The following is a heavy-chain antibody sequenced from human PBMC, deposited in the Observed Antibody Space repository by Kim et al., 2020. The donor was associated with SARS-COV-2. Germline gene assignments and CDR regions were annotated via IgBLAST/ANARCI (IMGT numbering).Heavy chain of an antibody. Sequence: YADAVKGRFTISRDNSRNTRYLQMNSLGAEDTAVYYCARGGSAVGTGVDYWGQGTLVTVSS. V-gene: IGHV3-33*01. D-gene: IGHD6-13*01. J-gene: IGHJ4*02. CDR3: ARGGSAVGTGVDY.